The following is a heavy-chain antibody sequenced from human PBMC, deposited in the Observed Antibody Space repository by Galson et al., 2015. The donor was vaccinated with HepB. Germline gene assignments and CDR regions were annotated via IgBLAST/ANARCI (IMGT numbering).Heavy chain of an antibody. CDR1: GFTFSSYW. CDR2: IKQDGSEK. CDR3: ARGATVTTGGPHFDY. V-gene: IGHV3-7*03. Sequence: SLRLSCAASGFTFSSYWMSWVRQAPGKGLEWVANIKQDGSEKYYVDSVKGRFTISRDNAKNSLYLQMNSLRAEDTAVYYCARGATVTTGGPHFDYWGQGTLVTVSS. J-gene: IGHJ4*02. D-gene: IGHD4-17*01.